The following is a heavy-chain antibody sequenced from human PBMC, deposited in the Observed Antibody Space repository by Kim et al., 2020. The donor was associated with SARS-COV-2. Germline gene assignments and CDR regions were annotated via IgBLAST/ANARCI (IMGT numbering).Heavy chain of an antibody. D-gene: IGHD2-2*01. V-gene: IGHV4-59*13. Sequence: SETLSLTCTVSGGSISNYYWNWIRQSPGKELEWMGYIFYSGTTNYNPSLKSRVTISLDTSKTQFSLKLTSVPAADTAVYFCARGGPNQPAQVWGQGTL. CDR2: IFYSGTT. J-gene: IGHJ4*02. CDR1: GGSISNYY. CDR3: ARGGPNQPAQV.